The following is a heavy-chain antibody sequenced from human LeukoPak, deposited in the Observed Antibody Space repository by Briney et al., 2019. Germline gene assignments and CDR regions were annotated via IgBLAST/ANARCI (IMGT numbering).Heavy chain of an antibody. V-gene: IGHV1-18*01. CDR1: GYTFTSYG. J-gene: IGHJ4*02. CDR3: ARDMYSSSWYSANPFDY. D-gene: IGHD6-13*01. CDR2: ISAYNGNT. Sequence: ASVKVSCTASGYTFTSYGISWVRQAPGPGLEWMGWISAYNGNTNYAQKLQGRVTMTTDTSTSTAYMELRSRRSDDTAVYYCARDMYSSSWYSANPFDYWGQGTLVTVSS.